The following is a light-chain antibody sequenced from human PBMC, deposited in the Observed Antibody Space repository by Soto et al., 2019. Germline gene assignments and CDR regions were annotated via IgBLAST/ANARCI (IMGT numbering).Light chain of an antibody. CDR1: QSVSSK. J-gene: IGKJ1*01. CDR2: GAS. CDR3: QQYNNWPPSWT. V-gene: IGKV3-15*01. Sequence: IKMTQSPATLSVSPGEGATLSCRSSQSVSSKLAWYQQKPGQAPRLLIYGASTRATGIPARFSGSGSGTEFTLTISSLQSEEFAVYYCQQYNNWPPSWTFGQGTKVDIK.